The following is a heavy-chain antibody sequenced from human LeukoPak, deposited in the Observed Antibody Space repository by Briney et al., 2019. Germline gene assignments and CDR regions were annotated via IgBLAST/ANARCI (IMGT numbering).Heavy chain of an antibody. V-gene: IGHV4-4*07. CDR2: IYTSGST. D-gene: IGHD2-2*01. CDR1: GGSISSYY. Sequence: SETLSPTCTVSGGSISSYYWSWIRQPAGKGLEWIGRIYTSGSTNYNPSLKSRVTMSVDTSKNQFSLKLSSVTAADTAVYYCARFVVVPAAIQQNNWFDPWGQGTLVTVSS. CDR3: ARFVVVPAAIQQNNWFDP. J-gene: IGHJ5*02.